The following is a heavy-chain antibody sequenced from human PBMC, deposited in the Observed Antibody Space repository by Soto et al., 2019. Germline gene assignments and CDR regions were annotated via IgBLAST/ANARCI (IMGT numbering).Heavy chain of an antibody. D-gene: IGHD6-19*01. CDR1: GYTLTELS. J-gene: IGHJ3*02. CDR3: ATVHPSSSGWYAFDI. Sequence: ASVKVSCKVSGYTLTELSMHWVRQAPGKGLEWMGGFDPEDGETIYAQKFQGRVTMTEDTSTDTAYMELSSLRSEDTAVYYCATVHPSSSGWYAFDIWGQGTIVTVSS. V-gene: IGHV1-24*01. CDR2: FDPEDGET.